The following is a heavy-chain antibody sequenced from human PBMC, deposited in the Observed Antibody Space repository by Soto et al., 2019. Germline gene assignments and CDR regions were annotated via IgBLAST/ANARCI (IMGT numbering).Heavy chain of an antibody. CDR1: GFTFDDYG. V-gene: IGHV3-20*04. J-gene: IGHJ5*02. D-gene: IGHD6-19*01. CDR2: INWNGGST. CDR3: ARELRQWPYSGLDP. Sequence: EVQLVESGGGVVRPGGSLRLSCAASGFTFDDYGMSWVRQAPGKGLEWVSGINWNGGSTGYADSVKGRFTISRDNAKNSLYLKRNSLRAEDTDLYYCARELRQWPYSGLDPWGQGTLVTVSS.